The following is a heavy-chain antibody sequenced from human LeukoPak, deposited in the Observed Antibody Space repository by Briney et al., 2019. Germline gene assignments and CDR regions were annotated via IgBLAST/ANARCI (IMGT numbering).Heavy chain of an antibody. CDR3: AKSGYNRFDY. CDR2: ISSSGSTI. CDR1: GFTFSSYE. D-gene: IGHD5-24*01. V-gene: IGHV3-48*03. J-gene: IGHJ4*02. Sequence: GGSLRLSCTASGFTFSSYEMNWVRQAPGKGLEWVSYISSSGSTIYYADSVKGRFTISRDNSKNTLYLQMNSLRAEDTAVYYCAKSGYNRFDYWGQGTLVTVSS.